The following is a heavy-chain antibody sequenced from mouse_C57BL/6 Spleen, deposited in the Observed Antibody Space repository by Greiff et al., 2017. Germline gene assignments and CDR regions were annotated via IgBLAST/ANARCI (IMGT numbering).Heavy chain of an antibody. Sequence: QVQLQQPGAELVRPGTSVKLSCKASGYTFTSYWMHWVKQRPGQGLEWIGVIDPSDSYTNYNQKFKGKATLTVDTSSSTAYMQLSSLTSADSAVYYCAREGNYGYFDVWGTGTTVTVSS. J-gene: IGHJ1*03. CDR2: IDPSDSYT. CDR3: AREGNYGYFDV. V-gene: IGHV1-59*01. D-gene: IGHD2-1*01. CDR1: GYTFTSYW.